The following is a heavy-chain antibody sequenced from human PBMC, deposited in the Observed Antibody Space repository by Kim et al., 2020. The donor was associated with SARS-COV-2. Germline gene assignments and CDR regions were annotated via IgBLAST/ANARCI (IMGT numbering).Heavy chain of an antibody. D-gene: IGHD5-12*01. CDR2: IYHSGST. J-gene: IGHJ2*01. CDR3: ARDHVSSGYDYDNFRYFDL. Sequence: SETLSLTCAVSGGSISSSNWWSWVRQPPGKGLEWIGEIYHSGSTNYNPSLKSRVTISVDKSKNQFSLKLSSVTAADTAVYYCARDHVSSGYDYDNFRYFDLWGRGTLVTVSS. CDR1: GGSISSSNW. V-gene: IGHV4-4*02.